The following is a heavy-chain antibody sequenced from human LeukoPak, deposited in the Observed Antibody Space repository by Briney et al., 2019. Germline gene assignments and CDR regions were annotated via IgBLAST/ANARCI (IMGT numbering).Heavy chain of an antibody. V-gene: IGHV3-23*01. Sequence: GGSLTLSCAASGFTFSSYAMSWVRQAPGKGLEWVSAFSGSGGTTYYADSVKGRFTISRDNSKNTLYLQMNSLRAEDTAEYYCAKAYSSSWYGFMDYWGQGTLVTVSS. CDR2: FSGSGGTT. CDR3: AKAYSSSWYGFMDY. CDR1: GFTFSSYA. J-gene: IGHJ4*02. D-gene: IGHD6-13*01.